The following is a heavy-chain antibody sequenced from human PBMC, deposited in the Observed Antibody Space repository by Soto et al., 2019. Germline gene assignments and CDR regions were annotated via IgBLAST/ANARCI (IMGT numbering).Heavy chain of an antibody. CDR1: RYTFISYE. CDR2: MNPNRGNT. D-gene: IGHD3-16*01. Sequence: QVQLVQSGAEVKKSGASVKVSCKASRYTFISYEIKWVRQATGQGLEWRGWMNPNRGNTGSAQKFQGRITMLRNTYTNTRYMELSSLRSEDTAVYYCARGQEVWWNAGPLGFHGLDVWGRGTKVTV. V-gene: IGHV1-8*01. CDR3: ARGQEVWWNAGPLGFHGLDV. J-gene: IGHJ6*02.